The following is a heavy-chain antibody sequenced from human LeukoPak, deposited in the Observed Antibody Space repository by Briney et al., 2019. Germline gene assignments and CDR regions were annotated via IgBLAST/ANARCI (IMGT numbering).Heavy chain of an antibody. CDR3: ARASMTTGGNFDY. CDR1: GGSISSSSYY. J-gene: IGHJ4*02. CDR2: IYYSGTT. Sequence: SETLSLPCPVSGGSISSSSYYWGRLRPPPGEGLEWIGSIYYSGTTYYNPSLKSRVTISVDTSKNQFSLKLSSVTAADTAVYYCARASMTTGGNFDYWGQGTLVTVSS. V-gene: IGHV4-39*01. D-gene: IGHD4-11*01.